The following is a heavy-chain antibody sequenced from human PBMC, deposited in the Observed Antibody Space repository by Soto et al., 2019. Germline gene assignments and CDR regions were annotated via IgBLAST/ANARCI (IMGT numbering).Heavy chain of an antibody. CDR2: TYYRSKWYN. Sequence: PSKTLSLTCATSGNNVDSNRAAWNWIRQSPSTGLEWLGGTYYRSKWYNDYAVSVKSRITINPDTSKNQLSLQLNSVSPEDTVVYYCAISPAEVVLHDNYFDSWGQGTLITVSS. J-gene: IGHJ5*01. CDR3: AISPAEVVLHDNYFDS. D-gene: IGHD2-15*01. V-gene: IGHV6-1*01. CDR1: GNNVDSNRAA.